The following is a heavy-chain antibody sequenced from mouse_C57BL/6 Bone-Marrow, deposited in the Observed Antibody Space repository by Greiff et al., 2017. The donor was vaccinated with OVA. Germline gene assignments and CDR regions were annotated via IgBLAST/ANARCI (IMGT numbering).Heavy chain of an antibody. Sequence: QVQLQQPGAELVMPGASVKLSCKASGYTFTSYWMHWVKQRPGQGLEWIGEIDPSDSYTNYNQKFKGKSTLTVDKSSSTAYMQLSSLTSEDSAVYNCVRGELRLQFAYTGPGTLVTVSA. V-gene: IGHV1-69*01. J-gene: IGHJ3*01. D-gene: IGHD3-2*02. CDR2: IDPSDSYT. CDR3: VRGELRLQFAY. CDR1: GYTFTSYW.